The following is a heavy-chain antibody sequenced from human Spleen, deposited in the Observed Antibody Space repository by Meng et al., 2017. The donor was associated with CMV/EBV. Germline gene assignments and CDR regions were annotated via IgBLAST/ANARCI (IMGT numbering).Heavy chain of an antibody. V-gene: IGHV3-23*01. J-gene: IGHJ4*02. Sequence: CAASGFTFTSYAMSWVRQAPGKGLEWVSGISGSGGSSYFADSVKGRFTISRDNSKNTLYLQMNSLRAEDTAVYYCAKTRDYGDYVTCWGQGTLVTVSS. CDR2: ISGSGGSS. CDR3: AKTRDYGDYVTC. CDR1: GFTFTSYA. D-gene: IGHD4-17*01.